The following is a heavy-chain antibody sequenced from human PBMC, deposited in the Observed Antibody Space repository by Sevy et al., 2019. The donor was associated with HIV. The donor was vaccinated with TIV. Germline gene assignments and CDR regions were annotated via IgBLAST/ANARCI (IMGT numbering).Heavy chain of an antibody. Sequence: ASVKVSCKASGYTFTSYDINWVRQATGQGLEWMGWMNPNSGNTGYAQKFQGRVTMTRNTSISTAYMELSSLRSEDTAVYYCVRAGLLWFGELSFSNYYGMDVWGQGTTVTVSS. CDR2: MNPNSGNT. CDR1: GYTFTSYD. V-gene: IGHV1-8*01. D-gene: IGHD3-10*01. CDR3: VRAGLLWFGELSFSNYYGMDV. J-gene: IGHJ6*02.